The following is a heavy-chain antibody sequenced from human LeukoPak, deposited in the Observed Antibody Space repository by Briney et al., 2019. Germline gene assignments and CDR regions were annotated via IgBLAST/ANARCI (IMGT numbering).Heavy chain of an antibody. Sequence: SKTLSLTCTVSGGSISSYYWSWIRQPPGKGLEWIGYIYYSGSTNYNPSLKSRVTISVDTSKNQFSLKLSSVTAADTAVYYCARLMGATLYYYYGMDVWGQGTTVTVSS. D-gene: IGHD3-10*01. CDR3: ARLMGATLYYYYGMDV. CDR1: GGSISSYY. CDR2: IYYSGST. J-gene: IGHJ6*02. V-gene: IGHV4-59*08.